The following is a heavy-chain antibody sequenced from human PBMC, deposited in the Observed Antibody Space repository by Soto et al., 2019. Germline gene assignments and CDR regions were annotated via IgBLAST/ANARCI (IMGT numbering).Heavy chain of an antibody. CDR2: IIPIFGTA. J-gene: IGHJ6*02. D-gene: IGHD6-13*01. CDR3: ARSESRQQLVYGMDV. Sequence: GASVKVSCKASGGTFSSYARSWVRQAPAQGLEWMGGIIPIFGTANYAQRFQGRVTITADKSTSTAYMELSSLRSEDTAVYYCARSESRQQLVYGMDVWGQGTTVTVS. CDR1: GGTFSSYA. V-gene: IGHV1-69*06.